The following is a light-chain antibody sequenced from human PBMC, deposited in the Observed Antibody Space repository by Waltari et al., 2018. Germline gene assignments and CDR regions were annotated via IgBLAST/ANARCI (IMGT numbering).Light chain of an antibody. CDR2: DDS. CDR3: QVWDGGRVV. J-gene: IGLJ2*01. CDR1: HIGRKT. V-gene: IGLV3-21*02. Sequence: SYVLTQPPSQSVAPGQEAPITCGGNHIGRKTIHWYQQNPGQAPVLVVYDDSARASGIPERFSGSKSGGTATLTISRVEAGDEADYFCQVWDGGRVVFGGGTKLAVL.